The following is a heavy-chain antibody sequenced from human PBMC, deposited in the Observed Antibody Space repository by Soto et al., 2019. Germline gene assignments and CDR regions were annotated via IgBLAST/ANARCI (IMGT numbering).Heavy chain of an antibody. CDR2: IFYDGYT. J-gene: IGHJ4*02. V-gene: IGHV4-39*01. CDR1: GDSISGSPYF. D-gene: IGHD6-13*01. Sequence: SETLSLTCTVSGDSISGSPYFWGWIRQPPGKRLEWIGSIFYDGYTLYTPSLRSRVTISVDTSKNQFSLKLASVAAADTATYFCARLQAAVPHYWGQGTLVIVSS. CDR3: ARLQAAVPHY.